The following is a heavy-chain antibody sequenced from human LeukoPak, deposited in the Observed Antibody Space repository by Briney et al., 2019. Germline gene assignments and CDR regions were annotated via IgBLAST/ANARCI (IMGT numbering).Heavy chain of an antibody. Sequence: SQTLSLTCTVSGGSISSGGYYWSWIRQPPGKGLEWIGYIYHSGSTYYNPSLKSRDTISVDRSKNQFSLKLSSVTAADTAVYYCARDPAGGLDYWGQGTLVTVSS. CDR3: ARDPAGGLDY. D-gene: IGHD2-2*01. CDR2: IYHSGST. V-gene: IGHV4-30-2*01. CDR1: GGSISSGGYY. J-gene: IGHJ4*02.